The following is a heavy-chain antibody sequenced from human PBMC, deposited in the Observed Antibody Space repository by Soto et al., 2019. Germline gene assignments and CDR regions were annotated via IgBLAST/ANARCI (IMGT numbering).Heavy chain of an antibody. D-gene: IGHD2-2*01. V-gene: IGHV1-8*01. J-gene: IGHJ6*03. CDR3: ARGPSLGYCSSTSCYVSYYYYYLDV. CDR2: MNPNSGNT. CDR1: GYTFTSYD. Sequence: ASVKVSCKASGYTFTSYDINWVRQSTGQGLEWMGWMNPNSGNTGYAQKFQGRVTMTRNTSISTAYMELSSLRSEDTAVYYCARGPSLGYCSSTSCYVSYYYYYLDVWGKGTTVTLSS.